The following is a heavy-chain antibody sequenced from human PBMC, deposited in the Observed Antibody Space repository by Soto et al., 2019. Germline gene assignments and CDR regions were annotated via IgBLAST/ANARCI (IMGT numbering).Heavy chain of an antibody. CDR3: ARIRQLLFVS. Sequence: VHLSESGGALVQPGGSLRLSCAASGFTFRVYAMSWFRQAPGGGLEWVSAIGGTGNTTYYADSVKGRFTIARDNSRDTLYSQMTSLRVEDTAVYYCARIRQLLFVSWGQGTLVSVSS. CDR1: GFTFRVYA. D-gene: IGHD2-2*01. V-gene: IGHV3-23*01. J-gene: IGHJ4*02. CDR2: IGGTGNTT.